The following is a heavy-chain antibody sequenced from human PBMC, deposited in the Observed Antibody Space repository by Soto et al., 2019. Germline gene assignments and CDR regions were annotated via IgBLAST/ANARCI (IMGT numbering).Heavy chain of an antibody. CDR2: ISYDGSNK. CDR1: GFTFSSYA. V-gene: IGHV3-30-3*01. CDR3: ASSSSIAARGYYYYGMDV. Sequence: GGSLRLSCAASGFTFSSYAMHWVRQAPGKGLEWVAVISYDGSNKYYADSVKGRFTISRDNSKNTLYLQMNSLRAEDTAVYYCASSSSIAARGYYYYGMDVWGQGTTVTVSS. J-gene: IGHJ6*02. D-gene: IGHD6-6*01.